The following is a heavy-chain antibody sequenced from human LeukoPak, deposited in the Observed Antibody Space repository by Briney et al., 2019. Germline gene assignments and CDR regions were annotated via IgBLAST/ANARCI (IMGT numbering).Heavy chain of an antibody. CDR3: ARVRVLGTNYEPHY. V-gene: IGHV1-69*04. J-gene: IGHJ4*02. Sequence: ASVKVSCKASGGTFSSYAISWVRQAPGQGLEWMGRIIPILGIANYAQKFQGRVTITADKSTSTAYMELSSLRSEDTAVYYCARVRVLGTNYEPHYWGQGTLVTVSS. CDR1: GGTFSSYA. CDR2: IIPILGIA. D-gene: IGHD3-3*01.